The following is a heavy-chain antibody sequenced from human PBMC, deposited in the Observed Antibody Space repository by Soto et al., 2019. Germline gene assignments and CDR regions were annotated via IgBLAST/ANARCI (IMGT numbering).Heavy chain of an antibody. CDR3: ATGFCIGPIAHYFDY. CDR2: IIPLFGTE. Sequence: QVHLVQSGAEVKKPGSSVKVSCKASGGSFSTYAINWLRQAPGQGLEWMGGIIPLFGTENYAQNFQDRFTFTADKSTTTAYMQVRRLRSEDTAVYYCATGFCIGPIAHYFDYWGQGTLVTVSS. V-gene: IGHV1-69*06. J-gene: IGHJ4*01. D-gene: IGHD3-3*01. CDR1: GGSFSTYA.